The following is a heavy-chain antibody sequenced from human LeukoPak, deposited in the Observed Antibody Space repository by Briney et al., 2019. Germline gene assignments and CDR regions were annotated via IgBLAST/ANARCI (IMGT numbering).Heavy chain of an antibody. Sequence: GGSLRLSCAASGFTFSSYAMSWVRQAPGKGLEWVPAISGSGGSTYYADSVKGRFTISRDNSKNTLYLQMNSLRAEDTAVYYCAKDIGVANYFDYWGQGTLVTVSS. D-gene: IGHD3-16*02. CDR2: ISGSGGST. CDR3: AKDIGVANYFDY. CDR1: GFTFSSYA. V-gene: IGHV3-23*01. J-gene: IGHJ4*02.